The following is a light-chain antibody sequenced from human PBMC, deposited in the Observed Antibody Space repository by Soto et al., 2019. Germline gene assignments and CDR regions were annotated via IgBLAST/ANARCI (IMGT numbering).Light chain of an antibody. CDR1: QSVSSY. Sequence: EIVLTQSPATLYLSPGERATLSCRASQSVSSYLAWYQQKPGKAPRLLIYDASNRATGIPARFSGSGSGTDFTLTISSLEPEDFAVYYCQQRSNWPPFTFGGGTKVEIK. V-gene: IGKV3-11*01. CDR2: DAS. CDR3: QQRSNWPPFT. J-gene: IGKJ4*01.